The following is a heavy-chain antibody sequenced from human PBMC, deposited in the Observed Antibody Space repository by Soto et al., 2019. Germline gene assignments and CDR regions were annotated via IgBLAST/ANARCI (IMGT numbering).Heavy chain of an antibody. V-gene: IGHV1-69*02. Sequence: QVQLVQSGAEVKKPGSSVKVSCKASGGTFSSYTISWVRQAPGQGLEWMGRIIPILGIANYAQKFQGRVTITADKCTSTADMGLSSLRSEDTAVYYCAMEYCSSTSCYRDYWCQGTLVTVSS. CDR3: AMEYCSSTSCYRDY. CDR2: IIPILGIA. J-gene: IGHJ4*02. D-gene: IGHD2-2*02. CDR1: GGTFSSYT.